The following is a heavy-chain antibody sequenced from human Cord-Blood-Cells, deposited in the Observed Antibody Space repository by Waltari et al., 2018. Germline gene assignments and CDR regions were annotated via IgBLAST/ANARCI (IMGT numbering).Heavy chain of an antibody. CDR2: ISGSGGNT. V-gene: IGHV3-23*01. Sequence: EVQLLESGGGLVQPGGSLRLSCAASGFTFSSYAMSWVRQAPGKGLEWVSAISGSGGNTYYADSGKGRCTICRDNSKKTLYLQMNSLGAEDTAVYYCAHPSGDFWSGYYYFDNWGQGTLVTVSS. CDR1: GFTFSSYA. J-gene: IGHJ4*02. D-gene: IGHD3-3*01. CDR3: AHPSGDFWSGYYYFDN.